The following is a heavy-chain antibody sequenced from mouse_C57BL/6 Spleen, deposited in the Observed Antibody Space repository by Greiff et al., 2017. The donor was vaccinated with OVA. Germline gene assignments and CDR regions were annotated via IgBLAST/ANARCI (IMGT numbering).Heavy chain of an antibody. V-gene: IGHV2-5*01. J-gene: IGHJ1*03. CDR2: IWRGGST. Sequence: QVQLQQSGPGLVQPSQSLSITCTVSGFSFTSYGVHWVRQSPGKGLEWLGVIWRGGSTDYNAAFMSRLSITKDNSKSQVFFKMNSLQADDTAIYYCAKMGTVVATNFDVWGTGTTVTVSS. CDR1: GFSFTSYG. D-gene: IGHD1-1*01. CDR3: AKMGTVVATNFDV.